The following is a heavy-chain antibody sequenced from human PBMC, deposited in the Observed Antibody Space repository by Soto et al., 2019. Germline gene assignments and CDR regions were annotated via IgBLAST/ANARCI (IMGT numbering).Heavy chain of an antibody. CDR1: DDSINSDNYY. CDR3: ASLEGLATISYSFDF. Sequence: QLQLQESGPGLVKPSETLSLTCSVSDDSINSDNYYWGWIRQPPGKGLEWIGSIYYRGNAYYNPSLQTPVTISLDKSKSQSSLKLNSVTAADSAVDFGASLEGLATISYSFDFWGPGALVTVSS. D-gene: IGHD5-12*01. CDR2: IYYRGNA. J-gene: IGHJ4*02. V-gene: IGHV4-39*01.